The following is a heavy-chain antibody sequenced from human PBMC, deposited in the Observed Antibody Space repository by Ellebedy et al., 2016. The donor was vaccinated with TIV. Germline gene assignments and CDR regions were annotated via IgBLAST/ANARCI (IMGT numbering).Heavy chain of an antibody. J-gene: IGHJ4*02. CDR2: ITSSGGNT. D-gene: IGHD5-12*01. Sequence: GESLKISCAASGFTFSNYAMSWVRQAPGKGLEWVSTITSSGGNTYYADSVKGRFTISRDNSRNTLVLQMNSLRAEDTAVYYCAKDRGGYSGFANFDYWGQGTLVTVSS. CDR1: GFTFSNYA. CDR3: AKDRGGYSGFANFDY. V-gene: IGHV3-23*01.